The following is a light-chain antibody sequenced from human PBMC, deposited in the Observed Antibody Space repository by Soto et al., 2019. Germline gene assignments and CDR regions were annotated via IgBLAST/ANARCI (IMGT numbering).Light chain of an antibody. V-gene: IGKV1-39*01. CDR3: LQAYIPLLA. CDR2: DAS. CDR1: QSIASF. Sequence: DIQMTQSPSSLSASIGDTVTITCRASQSIASFLNWLQLKPGKAPKLLISDASTLQSGVPSRFSGGGSGTEFTLTISSLQPEDSALYFCLQAYIPLLAFGAGTRVEIK. J-gene: IGKJ4*01.